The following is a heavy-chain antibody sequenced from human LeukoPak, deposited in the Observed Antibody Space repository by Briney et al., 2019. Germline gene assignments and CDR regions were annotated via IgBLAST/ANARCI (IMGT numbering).Heavy chain of an antibody. V-gene: IGHV1-18*01. D-gene: IGHD3-10*01. J-gene: IGHJ3*02. CDR1: GYTFTSYG. Sequence: ASVKVSCKASGYTFTSYGISWVRQAPGQGLEWMGWISTYNGNTNYAQKFQGRVTMTTDTSTSTAYMEVRSLRSDDTAVYYCARDRSGSYYSSAEASGIWGQGTMVTVSS. CDR3: ARDRSGSYYSSAEASGI. CDR2: ISTYNGNT.